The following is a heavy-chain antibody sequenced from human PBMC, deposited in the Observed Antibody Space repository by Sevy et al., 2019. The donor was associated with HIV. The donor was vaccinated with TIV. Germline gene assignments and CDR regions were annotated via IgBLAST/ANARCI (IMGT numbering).Heavy chain of an antibody. V-gene: IGHV3-9*01. Sequence: GGSLRLSCAASGFTFDDYAMHWVRQAPGKGLEWVSGISWNSGSIGYADSGKGRFTISRDNAKNSLYLQMNSLRAEDTALYYCAKDWDLCGDYYDSRGALVAWGQGTLVTVSS. CDR2: ISWNSGSI. CDR1: GFTFDDYA. D-gene: IGHD3-22*01. J-gene: IGHJ5*02. CDR3: AKDWDLCGDYYDSRGALVA.